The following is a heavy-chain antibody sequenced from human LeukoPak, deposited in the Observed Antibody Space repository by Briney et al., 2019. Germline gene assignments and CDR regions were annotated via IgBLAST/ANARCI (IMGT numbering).Heavy chain of an antibody. J-gene: IGHJ4*02. CDR3: ARGRPEFFGSGTYLND. D-gene: IGHD3-10*01. CDR2: ISSSGTTI. V-gene: IGHV3-48*03. CDR1: GFSVSTYE. Sequence: GGSLRLSCAASGFSVSTYETNWVRQAPGKGLECVSYISSSGTTISYADSVEGRFTISRDNAKNSLYLEMNSLRVEDTAVYYCARGRPEFFGSGTYLNDWGQGTLVTVSS.